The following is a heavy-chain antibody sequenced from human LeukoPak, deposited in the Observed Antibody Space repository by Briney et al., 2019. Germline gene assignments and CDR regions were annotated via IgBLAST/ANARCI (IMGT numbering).Heavy chain of an antibody. J-gene: IGHJ6*03. CDR1: GFTVSSNY. CDR2: IHSGDNT. V-gene: IGHV3-53*01. D-gene: IGHD3-10*01. Sequence: GGSLRLSCAASGFTVSSNYMSWVRQAPGKGLEWVSVIHSGDNTYYADSVKGRFTISRDNSKNTLYLQMNSLRAEDTAVYYCARHGSITMIRGRLRYYYMDVWGKGTTVTISS. CDR3: ARHGSITMIRGRLRYYYMDV.